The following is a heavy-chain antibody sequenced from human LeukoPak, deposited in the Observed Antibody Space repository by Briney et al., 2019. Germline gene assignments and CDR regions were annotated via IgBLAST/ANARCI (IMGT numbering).Heavy chain of an antibody. V-gene: IGHV4-59*01. D-gene: IGHD1-20*01. J-gene: IGHJ6*03. CDR2: IYYSGST. CDR1: GGSISSYY. Sequence: SETPSLTCTVSGGSISSYYWSWIRQPPGKGLEWIGYIYYSGSTNYNPSLKSRVTISIDTSKNQFSLKLSSVTAADTAVYYCARDSRITGTTTSLGGYYYYYYMDVWGKGTTVTVSS. CDR3: ARDSRITGTTTSLGGYYYYYYMDV.